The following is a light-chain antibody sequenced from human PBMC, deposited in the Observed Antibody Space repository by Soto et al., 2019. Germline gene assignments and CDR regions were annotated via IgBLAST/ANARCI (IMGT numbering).Light chain of an antibody. V-gene: IGKV3-20*01. CDR2: GTS. Sequence: EIVLTQSPGTLSLSPGERATLSCRASQSVSSNYLAWYQQKPGQAPRLLIYGTSSRATGIPDRFSGSGSGTDFTLTLSRLEPEDFAVYYCQQYGSSPPLTFGGGTKVELK. J-gene: IGKJ4*01. CDR1: QSVSSNY. CDR3: QQYGSSPPLT.